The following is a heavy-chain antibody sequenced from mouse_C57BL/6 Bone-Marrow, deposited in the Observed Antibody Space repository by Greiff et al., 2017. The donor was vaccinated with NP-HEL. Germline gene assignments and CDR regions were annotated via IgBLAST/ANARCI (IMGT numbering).Heavy chain of an antibody. J-gene: IGHJ1*03. Sequence: QVQLQQPGAELVKPGASVKMSCKASGYTFTSYWLTWVKQSPGQGLEWIGYIYPGSGSTNYNEKFNSKATLTVDTSSSTAYMQLSSLTSEDSAVYYCARGYYGSSDRYFDVWGTGTTVTVSS. D-gene: IGHD1-1*01. CDR1: GYTFTSYW. CDR3: ARGYYGSSDRYFDV. V-gene: IGHV1-55*01. CDR2: IYPGSGST.